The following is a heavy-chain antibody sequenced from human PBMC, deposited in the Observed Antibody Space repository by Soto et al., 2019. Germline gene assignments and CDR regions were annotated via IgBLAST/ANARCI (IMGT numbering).Heavy chain of an antibody. Sequence: QVQLVESGGGVVQSGRSLRLSCAASGFTFSSYGMHWVRQAPGKGLEWVAVIWYDGSNEYYADSVKGRFTISRDNSKNTLYLQMNSLRAEDTAVYYCARDQEASCLDYWGQGTLVTVSS. J-gene: IGHJ4*02. CDR1: GFTFSSYG. D-gene: IGHD2-2*01. V-gene: IGHV3-33*01. CDR2: IWYDGSNE. CDR3: ARDQEASCLDY.